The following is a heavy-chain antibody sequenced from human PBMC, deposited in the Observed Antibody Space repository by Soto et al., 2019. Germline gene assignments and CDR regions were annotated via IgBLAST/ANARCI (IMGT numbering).Heavy chain of an antibody. CDR1: GGSISSYY. CDR3: ARDFSSSSGGAYSYSSMAV. Sequence: SETLSLTCTVSGGSISSYYWSWIRQPPGKGLEWIGYIYYSGSTNHNPSLKSRVTISVDTSKNQFSLKLSSVTAADTAVYYCARDFSSSSGGAYSYSSMAVWGKGPTVTVSS. D-gene: IGHD6-6*01. J-gene: IGHJ6*03. CDR2: IYYSGST. V-gene: IGHV4-59*01.